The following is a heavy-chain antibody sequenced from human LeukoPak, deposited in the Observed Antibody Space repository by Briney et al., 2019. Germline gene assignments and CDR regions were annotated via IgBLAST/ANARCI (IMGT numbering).Heavy chain of an antibody. CDR1: GGPLRGYY. CDR2: INHSGSN. CDR3: ARGRINYPHITGKIDY. D-gene: IGHD1-20*01. V-gene: IGHV4-34*01. J-gene: IGHJ4*02. Sequence: SETLSLTRAVYGGPLRGYYWSYIREPPGKRGECSVDINHSGSNNYNPSLKSRVTISVDTSRNQFSLKLSSVTAADTAVYYCARGRINYPHITGKIDYWGQGTLVTVSS.